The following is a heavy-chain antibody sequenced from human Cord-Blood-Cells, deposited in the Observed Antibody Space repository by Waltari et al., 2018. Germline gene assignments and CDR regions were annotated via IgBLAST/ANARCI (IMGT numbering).Heavy chain of an antibody. D-gene: IGHD6-13*01. J-gene: IGHJ5*02. CDR2: IYYSGST. CDR3: ARLYYSSSWYWFDP. V-gene: IGHV4-39*01. Sequence: QLQLQESGPGLVKPSETLSLTCTVSGGSISSSSYYWGWIRQPPGKGLEWIGSIYYSGSTYYNPSRKSRVTISVDTSKNQFSLKLSSVTAADTAVYYCARLYYSSSWYWFDPWGQGTLVTVSS. CDR1: GGSISSSSYY.